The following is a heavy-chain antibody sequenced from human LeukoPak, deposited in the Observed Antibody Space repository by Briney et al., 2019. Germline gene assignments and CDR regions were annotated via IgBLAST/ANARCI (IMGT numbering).Heavy chain of an antibody. CDR1: GYTFTSYA. Sequence: ASVKVSCKASGYTFTSYAMNWVRQAPGQGLEWMGWINTNTGNPTYAQGFTGRFVFSLDTSVSTAYLQISSLKAEDTAVYYCARGFRRMVRGSYYFDYWGQGTLVTVSS. CDR2: INTNTGNP. CDR3: ARGFRRMVRGSYYFDY. D-gene: IGHD3-10*01. V-gene: IGHV7-4-1*02. J-gene: IGHJ4*02.